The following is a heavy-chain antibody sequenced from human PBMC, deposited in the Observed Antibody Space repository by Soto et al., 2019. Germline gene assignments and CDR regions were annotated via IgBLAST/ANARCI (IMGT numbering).Heavy chain of an antibody. J-gene: IGHJ4*01. V-gene: IGHV1-46*03. Sequence: QVQLVQSGAEVKKPGASVKVSCKASGYTFTSYYMHWVRQAPGQGLEWMGIINPSNSTTYAQKFQGRVTMTRDTSTSTVYSELSSVRSEDTAVYYSATVECSAGSCYSIAYWGQGTLVTISS. CDR2: INPSNST. D-gene: IGHD2-15*01. CDR3: ATVECSAGSCYSIAY. CDR1: GYTFTSYY.